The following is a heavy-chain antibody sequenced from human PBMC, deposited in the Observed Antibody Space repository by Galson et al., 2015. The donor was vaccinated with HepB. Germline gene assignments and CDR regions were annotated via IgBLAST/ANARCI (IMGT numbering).Heavy chain of an antibody. CDR3: ARGGPSHTAVAGPWDFDY. CDR2: ISYDGSDK. V-gene: IGHV3-30-3*01. CDR1: GFTFSSYA. Sequence: SLRLSCAASGFTFSSYAVHWVRQTPGKGLEWVAVISYDGSDKYYADSVKGRFTISRDNSKNTLYLQMNSLRAEDTAVYYCARGGPSHTAVAGPWDFDYWGQGTLVTVSS. J-gene: IGHJ4*02. D-gene: IGHD6-19*01.